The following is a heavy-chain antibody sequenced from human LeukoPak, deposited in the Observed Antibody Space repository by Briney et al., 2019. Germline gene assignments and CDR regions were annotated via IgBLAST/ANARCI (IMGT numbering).Heavy chain of an antibody. D-gene: IGHD1-1*01. Sequence: SETLSLTCTVSGGSISSYYWSWIRQPPGKGLEWIGYIYYSGSTNYNPSLKSRVTISVDTSKNQFSLKLSSVTAADTAVYYCARVPGGTYYFDYWGQGTLVTVSS. J-gene: IGHJ4*02. CDR1: GGSISSYY. CDR2: IYYSGST. CDR3: ARVPGGTYYFDY. V-gene: IGHV4-59*01.